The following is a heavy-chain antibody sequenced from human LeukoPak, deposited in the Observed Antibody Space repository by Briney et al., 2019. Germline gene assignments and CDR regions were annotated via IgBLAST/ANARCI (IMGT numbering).Heavy chain of an antibody. CDR3: ARLRGVGATGGGFDY. J-gene: IGHJ4*02. Sequence: GGSLRLSCAASGFTFSSYSMNWVRQAPGKGLEWVSYISSSSSTIYYADSVKGRFTISRDNAKNSLYLQMNSLRAEDTAVYYCARLRGVGATGGGFDYWGQGTLVTVSS. CDR1: GFTFSSYS. D-gene: IGHD1-26*01. V-gene: IGHV3-48*04. CDR2: ISSSSSTI.